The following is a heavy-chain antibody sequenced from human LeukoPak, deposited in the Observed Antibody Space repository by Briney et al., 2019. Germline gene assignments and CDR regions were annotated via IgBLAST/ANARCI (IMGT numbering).Heavy chain of an antibody. J-gene: IGHJ4*02. CDR3: ARALDSSSSRYQAFEY. Sequence: WGSLRLSCAASGFTFSSYWMSWVRQAPGKGLGWVANIKQDESEKYYVDSVKGRFTISRDNAKNSLYLQMNNLRAEDTAVYYCARALDSSSSRYQAFEYWGQGTLVTVSS. CDR2: IKQDESEK. D-gene: IGHD2-2*01. CDR1: GFTFSSYW. V-gene: IGHV3-7*01.